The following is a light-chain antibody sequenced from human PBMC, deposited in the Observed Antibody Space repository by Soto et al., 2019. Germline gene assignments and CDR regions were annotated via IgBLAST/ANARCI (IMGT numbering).Light chain of an antibody. V-gene: IGKV3-15*01. CDR3: HQCNTWPWT. CDR2: GAS. J-gene: IGKJ1*01. Sequence: EIVMTQSPATLSVSPGESAALSCRASQSVGSNLAWYQQKPGQAPRLLIYGASTRATGIPARFSGSGSGTDFTLTISSLQSEDFAVYYCHQCNTWPWTLGQGTKLEIK. CDR1: QSVGSN.